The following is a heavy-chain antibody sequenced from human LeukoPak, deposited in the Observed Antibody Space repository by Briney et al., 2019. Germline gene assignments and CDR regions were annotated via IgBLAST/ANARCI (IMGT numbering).Heavy chain of an antibody. J-gene: IGHJ3*02. CDR3: TTVGLYNILTGHYHDSFDM. CDR2: IWGDGSKR. CDR1: GFTFRSHN. V-gene: IGHV3-33*01. D-gene: IGHD3-9*01. Sequence: QPGRSLRLSCAAASGFTFRSHNLHWVRQAPGKGLEWVAVIWGDGSKRYYADSVKGRFTISRDDSENTLYLQMNSLKTEDTAVYYCTTVGLYNILTGHYHDSFDMWGQGTRVTVSS.